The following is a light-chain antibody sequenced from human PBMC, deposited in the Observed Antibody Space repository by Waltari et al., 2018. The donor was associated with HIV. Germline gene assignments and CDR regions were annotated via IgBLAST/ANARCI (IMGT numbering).Light chain of an antibody. CDR3: QVWDSISNEGV. V-gene: IGLV3-21*04. CDR2: YDS. CDR1: RLGGRT. Sequence: YVLSQPPSVSQAPGKTATLTCGGERLGGRTVHWYQQKPGQAPVLVIYYDSERPSGIPARFSGSNSGDTATLTINRVEDEDEADYYCQVWDSISNEGVFGGGTRLTVL. J-gene: IGLJ3*02.